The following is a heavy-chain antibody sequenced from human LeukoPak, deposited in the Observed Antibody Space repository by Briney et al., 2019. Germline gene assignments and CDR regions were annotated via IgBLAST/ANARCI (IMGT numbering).Heavy chain of an antibody. CDR1: GFTFSDYW. D-gene: IGHD3-22*01. V-gene: IGHV3-74*01. J-gene: IGHJ4*02. CDR2: IKGDGSET. CDR3: AKRGVVTRVILVGFHKEAYYFDS. Sequence: PGGSLRLSCAASGFTFSDYWMHWVRQVPGKGLVWVSRIKGDGSETNYADSVKGRFTISRDSPKNTLYLQMNSLRAEDTAVYFCAKRGVVTRVILVGFHKEAYYFDSWGQGALVTVSS.